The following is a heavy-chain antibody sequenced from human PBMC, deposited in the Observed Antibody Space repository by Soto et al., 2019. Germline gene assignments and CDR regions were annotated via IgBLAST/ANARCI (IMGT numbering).Heavy chain of an antibody. CDR3: ARGRYGDY. Sequence: QVHLVQSGAEVKKPGASVKVSCKGSGYTFTSYGITWMRQAPGQGLEWMGWISAHNGNTDYAQKLQGRVTVTRDTSTSTAYMELRSLRSDDTAVYYCARGRYGDYWGQGALDTVSS. V-gene: IGHV1-18*01. CDR2: ISAHNGNT. CDR1: GYTFTSYG. J-gene: IGHJ4*02. D-gene: IGHD1-1*01.